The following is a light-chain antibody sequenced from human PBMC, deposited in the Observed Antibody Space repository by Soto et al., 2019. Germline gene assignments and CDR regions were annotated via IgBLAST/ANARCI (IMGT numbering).Light chain of an antibody. Sequence: EIVLTQSPATLSLSPGGRATLSCRASQTVTNHLAWYQQKAGQAPRLLIFDASTRASGIPPRFSGSGSGTDFTLTISRVDPDDFAVYYCQQRMNWPLTFGGGTKVDIK. V-gene: IGKV3-11*01. CDR1: QTVTNH. J-gene: IGKJ4*01. CDR2: DAS. CDR3: QQRMNWPLT.